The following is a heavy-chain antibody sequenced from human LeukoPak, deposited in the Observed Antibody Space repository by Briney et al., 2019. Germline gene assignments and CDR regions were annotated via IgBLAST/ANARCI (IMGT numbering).Heavy chain of an antibody. V-gene: IGHV1-3*04. CDR3: ARDRENQLLTIEFDY. J-gene: IGHJ4*02. CDR1: GYTFTGYY. CDR2: INTGSGDT. Sequence: ASVKVSCKASGYTFTGYYMHWVRQAPGQRPEWMGWINTGSGDTTYSQTFQGRLTFTRDTSASTAYMELSSLRSEDTAVYYCARDRENQLLTIEFDYWGQGTLVTVSS. D-gene: IGHD2-2*01.